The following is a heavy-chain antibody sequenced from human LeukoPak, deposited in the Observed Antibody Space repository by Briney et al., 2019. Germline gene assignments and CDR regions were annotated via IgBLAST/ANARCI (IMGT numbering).Heavy chain of an antibody. V-gene: IGHV3-23*01. CDR3: AKRLFDY. D-gene: IGHD5/OR15-5a*01. Sequence: GGSLRLSCAASGFTFSNFAMSWVRQAPGKGLQWVSSINGGGDRKYYADSVKGRFTISRDNSKNTLYLQMNSLRAEDTAVYYCAKRLFDYWGQGTLVTVSS. J-gene: IGHJ4*02. CDR2: INGGGDRK. CDR1: GFTFSNFA.